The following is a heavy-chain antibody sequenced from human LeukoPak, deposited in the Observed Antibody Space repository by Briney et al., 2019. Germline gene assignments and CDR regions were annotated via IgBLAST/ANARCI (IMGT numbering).Heavy chain of an antibody. CDR3: ARLFPDYYDSSGYGAFDI. Sequence: GESLKISCKGSGYRFTSYWIGWVRQMPGKGLEWMGIIYPGDSDTRYSPSFQGQVTISADKSISTAYLQWSSLKASDTAMYYCARLFPDYYDSSGYGAFDIWGQGTMVTVSS. J-gene: IGHJ3*02. V-gene: IGHV5-51*01. D-gene: IGHD3-22*01. CDR1: GYRFTSYW. CDR2: IYPGDSDT.